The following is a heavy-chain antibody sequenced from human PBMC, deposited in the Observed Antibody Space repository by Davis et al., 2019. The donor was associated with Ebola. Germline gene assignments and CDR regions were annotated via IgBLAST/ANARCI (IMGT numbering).Heavy chain of an antibody. V-gene: IGHV3-33*01. CDR1: GFTFSHYG. J-gene: IGHJ5*02. CDR2: IWNHGNDY. CDR3: ARDPDTSGYYSWFDP. Sequence: PGGSLRLSCAASGFTFSHYGMHWVRQAPGKGLEWVTGIWNHGNDYLYADSVRGRFTISRDNSKNTLYLQMNSLRVEDTAVYYCARDPDTSGYYSWFDPWGQGTLVTVSS. D-gene: IGHD6-19*01.